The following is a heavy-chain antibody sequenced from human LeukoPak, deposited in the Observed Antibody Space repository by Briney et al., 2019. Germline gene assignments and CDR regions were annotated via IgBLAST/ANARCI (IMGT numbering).Heavy chain of an antibody. D-gene: IGHD2-15*01. CDR1: GYTFTTYG. CDR2: ISVYNGDT. Sequence: ASVKVSCKASGYTFTTYGFTWVRQAPGQGLEWMGWISVYNGDTDYAQKFQGRVTMTTDTSTNTAYMELRSLSSDDTAVFYCVRGKGGRDYWGQGTLVIVSS. CDR3: VRGKGGRDY. V-gene: IGHV1-18*01. J-gene: IGHJ4*02.